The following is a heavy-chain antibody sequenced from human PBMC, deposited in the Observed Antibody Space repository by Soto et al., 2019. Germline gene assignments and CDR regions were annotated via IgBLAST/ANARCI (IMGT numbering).Heavy chain of an antibody. J-gene: IGHJ4*02. V-gene: IGHV3-53*01. CDR2: IYSDGST. CDR1: GFTVSNNY. CDR3: AKDEYTYGYSAY. D-gene: IGHD5-18*01. Sequence: GGSLRLSCAASGFTVSNNYMSWVRQAPEMGLEWVSVIYSDGSTYYADSVKGRFTISRDNSKNTVYLQMNSLRADDTAVYYCAKDEYTYGYSAYWGQGTLVTVSS.